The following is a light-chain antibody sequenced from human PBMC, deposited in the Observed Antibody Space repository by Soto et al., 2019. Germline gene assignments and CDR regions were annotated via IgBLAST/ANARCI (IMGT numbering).Light chain of an antibody. V-gene: IGKV3-15*01. CDR3: QQYNNWPYT. J-gene: IGKJ2*01. Sequence: EIVMTQPPATLSVSPGERATLSCRATQSVSSNLAWYQHKPGQAPRLLIHGASTRATGIPARFSGSGSGTEFTLTISSLQSEDFEVYYCQQYNNWPYTFGQGTKLEIK. CDR1: QSVSSN. CDR2: GAS.